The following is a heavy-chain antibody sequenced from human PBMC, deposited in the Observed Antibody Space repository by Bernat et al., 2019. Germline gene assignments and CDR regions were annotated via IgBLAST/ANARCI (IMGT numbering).Heavy chain of an antibody. CDR1: GYTFTGYY. J-gene: IGHJ5*02. V-gene: IGHV1-2*02. Sequence: QVQLVQSGAEVKKPGASVKVSCKASGYTFTGYYMHWVRQAPGQGLEWMGWINPNSGGTNYAQKFQGRLTMTRDTSISTAYMELSRLGSDDTAVYYCARDRFLDSSSWFDPWGQGTLVTVSS. CDR2: INPNSGGT. D-gene: IGHD6-6*01. CDR3: ARDRFLDSSSWFDP.